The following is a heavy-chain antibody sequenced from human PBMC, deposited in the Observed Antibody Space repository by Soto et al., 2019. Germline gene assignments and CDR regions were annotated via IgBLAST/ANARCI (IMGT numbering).Heavy chain of an antibody. CDR1: GFTFDDYA. CDR3: ANGGYDILTGPFDP. V-gene: IGHV3-9*01. J-gene: IGHJ5*02. D-gene: IGHD3-9*01. Sequence: GSLRLSCAASGFTFDDYAMHWVRQAPGKGLEWVSGISWNSGSIGYADSVKGRFTISRDNAKNSLYLQMNSLRAEDTALYYCANGGYDILTGPFDPWGQGTLVTVS. CDR2: ISWNSGSI.